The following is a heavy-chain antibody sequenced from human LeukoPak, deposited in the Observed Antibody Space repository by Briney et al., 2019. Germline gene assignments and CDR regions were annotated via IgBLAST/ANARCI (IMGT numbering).Heavy chain of an antibody. Sequence: ASVKVSCKASGYTFTSYGISWVRQAPGQGLEWMGWISAYNGNTNYAQKLQGRVTMTTDTSTSTAYMELRSLRSDDTAVYYCARDRFGSYDSSGYNDPIFDYWGQGTLVTVSS. CDR2: ISAYNGNT. CDR1: GYTFTSYG. V-gene: IGHV1-18*01. J-gene: IGHJ4*02. D-gene: IGHD3-22*01. CDR3: ARDRFGSYDSSGYNDPIFDY.